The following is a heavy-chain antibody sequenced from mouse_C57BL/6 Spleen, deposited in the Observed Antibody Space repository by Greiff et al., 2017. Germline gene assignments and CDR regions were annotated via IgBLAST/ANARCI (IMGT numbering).Heavy chain of an antibody. Sequence: EVQLQESEGGLVQPGSSMKLSCTASGFTFSDYYMAWVRQVPEKGLEWVANINYDGSSTYYLDSLKSRFIISRDNAKNILYLQMSSLKSEDTATYYCARELDDSYAMDYWGQGTSVTVSS. CDR2: INYDGSST. CDR3: ARELDDSYAMDY. D-gene: IGHD2-12*01. J-gene: IGHJ4*01. V-gene: IGHV5-16*01. CDR1: GFTFSDYY.